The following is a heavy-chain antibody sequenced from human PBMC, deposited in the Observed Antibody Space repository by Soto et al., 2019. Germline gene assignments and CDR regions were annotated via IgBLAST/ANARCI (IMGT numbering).Heavy chain of an antibody. CDR2: ISYDGSNK. J-gene: IGHJ4*02. Sequence: VQLVESGGGVVQPGRSLRLSCAASGFTFSSYGMHWVRQAPGKGLEWVAVISYDGSNKYYADSVKGRFTISRDNSKNALYLQMSSLRAEDTAVYYCAKDPVVWGSYRYSNYFDYWGQGTLVTVSS. CDR3: AKDPVVWGSYRYSNYFDY. D-gene: IGHD3-16*02. V-gene: IGHV3-30*18. CDR1: GFTFSSYG.